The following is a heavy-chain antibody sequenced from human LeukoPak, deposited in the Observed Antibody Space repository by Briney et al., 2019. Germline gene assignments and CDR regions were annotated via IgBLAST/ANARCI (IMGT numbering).Heavy chain of an antibody. V-gene: IGHV4-39*01. CDR3: ASMYSSGCPD. Sequence: SETLSLTCTVSGGSISSSSYYWGWIRQPPGKGLEWIGNIYYRGITYYNPSLKSRVTISVDTSKNQFSLKLSSVTAADTAVYYCASMYSSGCPDWGQGTLVTVSS. J-gene: IGHJ4*02. CDR1: GGSISSSSYY. D-gene: IGHD6-19*01. CDR2: IYYRGIT.